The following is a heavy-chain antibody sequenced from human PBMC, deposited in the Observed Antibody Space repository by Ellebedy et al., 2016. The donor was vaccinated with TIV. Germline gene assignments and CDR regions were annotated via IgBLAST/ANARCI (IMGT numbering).Heavy chain of an antibody. V-gene: IGHV3-23*01. CDR1: GFTFRNYA. CDR2: ISGTAGST. D-gene: IGHD3-10*01. CDR3: AKNRGDYYYYYDMDV. J-gene: IGHJ6*02. Sequence: GGSLRLSXAVSGFTFRNYAMTWVRQAPGKGLEWVSAISGTAGSTYYADSVKGRFTISRDNSKNTLHLQMNSLRAEDTAVYFCAKNRGDYYYYYDMDVWGQGTTVTVSS.